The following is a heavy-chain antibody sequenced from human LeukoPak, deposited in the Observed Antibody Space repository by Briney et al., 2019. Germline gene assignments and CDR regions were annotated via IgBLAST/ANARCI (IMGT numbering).Heavy chain of an antibody. CDR3: AKDGWLESGRTPFYFDS. D-gene: IGHD3-10*01. CDR1: GFTFNKYS. J-gene: IGHJ4*02. CDR2: ISGTSRTI. Sequence: SGGPLRLSCVASGFTFNKYSMNWVRQAPGKGLQWLSYISGTSRTIYYADSVKGRFAISRDNARNSLYLQMSSLRVEDTAVYYCAKDGWLESGRTPFYFDSWGQGTLVTVSS. V-gene: IGHV3-48*01.